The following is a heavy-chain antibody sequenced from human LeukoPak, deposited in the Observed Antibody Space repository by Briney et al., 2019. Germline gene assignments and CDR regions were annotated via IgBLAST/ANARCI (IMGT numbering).Heavy chain of an antibody. CDR1: GYTFTSYD. Sequence: ASVKVSCKASGYTFTSYDINWVRQATGQGLEWMGWMNPNSGNTGYAQKFQGRVTMTRNTSISTAYMELSSLRSEDTAVYYCARAPYSSGYYFDYWGQGTLVTVSS. D-gene: IGHD3-22*01. CDR2: MNPNSGNT. J-gene: IGHJ4*02. V-gene: IGHV1-8*01. CDR3: ARAPYSSGYYFDY.